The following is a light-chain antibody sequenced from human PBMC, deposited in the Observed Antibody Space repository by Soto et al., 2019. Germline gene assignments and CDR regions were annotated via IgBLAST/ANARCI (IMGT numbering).Light chain of an antibody. CDR2: GAS. CDR1: QSVSSSF. J-gene: IGKJ1*01. V-gene: IGKV3-20*01. Sequence: EIVLTQSPGTLSLSPGERATLSCRVSQSVSSSFLAWYQQKPGQAPRLLIYGASSRATGIPDRFSGSGSGTDFTLTISRLEPDDFAVYYWQQYDITPLTFGQGTKVEIK. CDR3: QQYDITPLT.